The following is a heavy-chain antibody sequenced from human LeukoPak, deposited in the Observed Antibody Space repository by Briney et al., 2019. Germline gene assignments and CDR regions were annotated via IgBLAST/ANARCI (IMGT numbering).Heavy chain of an antibody. CDR2: IYYSGST. D-gene: IGHD2-15*01. CDR3: AREIIVVVVAAQTVYNWFDP. Sequence: SETLSLTCTVSGGSISSGDYYWSWIRQPPGKGLEWIGYIYYSGSTYYNPSLKSRVTISVDTSKNQFSLKLCSVTAADTAVYYCAREIIVVVVAAQTVYNWFDPWGQGTLVTVSS. CDR1: GGSISSGDYY. V-gene: IGHV4-30-4*08. J-gene: IGHJ5*02.